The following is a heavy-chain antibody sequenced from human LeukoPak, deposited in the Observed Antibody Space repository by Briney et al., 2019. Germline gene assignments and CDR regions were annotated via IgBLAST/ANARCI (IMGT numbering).Heavy chain of an antibody. CDR1: GGSLSSGGYS. D-gene: IGHD2-21*02. Sequence: SQTLSLTCAVSGGSLSSGGYSWSSIRQPPGKGLEWIGYIYHSGSTYYNPSLRSRVTISVDRSKNQFSLKLSSVTAADTAVYYCARDAYCGGDCYRGNWYFDLWGRGTLVTVSS. J-gene: IGHJ2*01. CDR3: ARDAYCGGDCYRGNWYFDL. V-gene: IGHV4-30-2*01. CDR2: IYHSGST.